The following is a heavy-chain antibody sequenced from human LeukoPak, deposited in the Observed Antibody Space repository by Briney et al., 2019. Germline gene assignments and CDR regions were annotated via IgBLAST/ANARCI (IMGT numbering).Heavy chain of an antibody. CDR3: ARARGIVVVPAAMPGGIWFDP. Sequence: SETLSLTCTVSGGSISSGGYYWSWIRQHPGKGLEWIGYIYYSGSTYYNPSLKSRVTISVDTSKNQFSLKLSSVTAADTAVYYCARARGIVVVPAAMPGGIWFDPWGQGTLVTVSS. CDR2: IYYSGST. J-gene: IGHJ5*02. V-gene: IGHV4-31*03. CDR1: GGSISSGGYY. D-gene: IGHD2-2*01.